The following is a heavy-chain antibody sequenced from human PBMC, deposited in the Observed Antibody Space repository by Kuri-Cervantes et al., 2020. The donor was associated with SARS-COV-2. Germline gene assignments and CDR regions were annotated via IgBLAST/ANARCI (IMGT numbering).Heavy chain of an antibody. CDR1: GGSISSGDYY. CDR3: ARGVGAAVAGTLITIYYYYGMDV. J-gene: IGHJ6*02. Sequence: SETLSLTCTVSGGSISSGDYYWSWIRQPPGKGLEWIGEINHSGSTNYNPSLKSRVTISVDTSKNQLSLKLSSVTAADTAVYYCARGVGAAVAGTLITIYYYYGMDVWGQGTTVTVSS. V-gene: IGHV4-39*07. D-gene: IGHD6-19*01. CDR2: INHSGST.